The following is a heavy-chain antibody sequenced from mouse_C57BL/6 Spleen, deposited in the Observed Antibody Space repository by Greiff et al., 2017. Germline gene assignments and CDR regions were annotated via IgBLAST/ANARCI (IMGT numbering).Heavy chain of an antibody. V-gene: IGHV5-4*03. CDR2: ISAGGSYT. CDR3: ASHYYGSSYWFAY. J-gene: IGHJ3*01. D-gene: IGHD1-1*01. CDR1: GFTFSSYA. Sequence: EVMLVESGGGLVKPGGSLKLSCAASGFTFSSYAMSWVRQTPEKRLEWVATISAGGSYTDYPDNVKGRFTIARDNAKNNLYLQMSHLKSEDTAMYYCASHYYGSSYWFAYWGQGTLVTVSA.